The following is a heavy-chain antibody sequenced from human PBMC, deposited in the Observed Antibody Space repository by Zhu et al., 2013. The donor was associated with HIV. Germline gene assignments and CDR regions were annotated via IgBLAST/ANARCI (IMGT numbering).Heavy chain of an antibody. J-gene: IGHJ5*01. V-gene: IGHV1-69*01. CDR1: GGTFSNYV. CDR3: ARDGEEYNMDNWFDF. Sequence: QVQLVQSGAEVKKPGSSVKVSCKASGGTFSNYVISWVRQAPGHGLEWMGGIIPIFGTTNYAQKFQGRVTITADESTTTAYMDLRRLRFDDTAVYYCARDGEEYNMDNWFDFWGQGTLVTVSS. D-gene: IGHD1-1*01. CDR2: IIPIFGTT.